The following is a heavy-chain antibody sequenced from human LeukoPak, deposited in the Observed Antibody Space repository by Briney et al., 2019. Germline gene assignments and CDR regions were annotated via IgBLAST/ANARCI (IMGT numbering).Heavy chain of an antibody. V-gene: IGHV3-74*01. J-gene: IGHJ4*02. D-gene: IGHD1-26*01. CDR1: GFTFSSYW. Sequence: GGSLRLSCAASGFTFSSYWMHWVRQAPGKGLVWVSRINSDGSSTSYADSVKGRFTISRDNAKNSLYLQMNSLRAEDTAVYYCARVSGSSEYYFDYWGQGTLVTVSS. CDR2: INSDGSST. CDR3: ARVSGSSEYYFDY.